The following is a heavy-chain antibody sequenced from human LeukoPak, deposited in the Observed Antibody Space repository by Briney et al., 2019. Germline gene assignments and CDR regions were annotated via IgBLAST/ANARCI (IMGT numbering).Heavy chain of an antibody. D-gene: IGHD1-26*01. J-gene: IGHJ3*02. Sequence: SQTLSLTCTVSGGSISSGSYYWSWIRQPPGKGLEWIGYIYYTGSTSYNPSLKSRVTISLDTSKNQFSLKLSSVTAADTAVYYCARGVVEWELLARGDAFDIWGQGTMVSVSS. CDR3: ARGVVEWELLARGDAFDI. CDR1: GGSISSGSYY. V-gene: IGHV4-61*01. CDR2: IYYTGST.